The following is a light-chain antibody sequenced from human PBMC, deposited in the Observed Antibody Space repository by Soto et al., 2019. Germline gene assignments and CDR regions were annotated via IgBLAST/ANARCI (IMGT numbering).Light chain of an antibody. Sequence: DILMTQSPASLSASLGDRVTIPCRASQGISNYLAWYQQKPGKVPKLLIYAASTLQSGVPSRISGSGSGADFTLTISSLQPEDVATYYCQKYNSAPFTFGPGTKVDIK. CDR3: QKYNSAPFT. V-gene: IGKV1-27*01. J-gene: IGKJ3*01. CDR1: QGISNY. CDR2: AAS.